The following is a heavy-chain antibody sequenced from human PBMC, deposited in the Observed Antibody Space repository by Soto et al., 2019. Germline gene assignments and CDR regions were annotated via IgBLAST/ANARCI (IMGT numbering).Heavy chain of an antibody. CDR2: ISSSSSTI. V-gene: IGHV3-48*02. Sequence: EVQVVESGGGLVQPGGSLRLSCAASGFTFGSISMNWFRQAPGKGLEWISYISSSSSTIYADSVKGRFTISRDNAKNSLYLQMNSLRDEDTAVYYCARVIWSGHLTSDLWGQGTLVTVSS. CDR3: ARVIWSGHLTSDL. CDR1: GFTFGSIS. J-gene: IGHJ5*02. D-gene: IGHD3-3*01.